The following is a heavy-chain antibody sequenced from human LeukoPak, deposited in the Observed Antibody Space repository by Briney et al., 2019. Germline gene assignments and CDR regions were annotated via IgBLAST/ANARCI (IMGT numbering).Heavy chain of an antibody. V-gene: IGHV1-2*02. D-gene: IGHD1-26*01. CDR3: ARSSGSYYGAFDI. CDR2: INPNSGGT. J-gene: IGHJ3*02. Sequence: ASVKVSCKASGYTFTFYYMHWVRQAPGQGLERMGWINPNSGGTNYAQKFQGRVTITRDTSNSKAYMKLSRLRSEDTAVYYCARSSGSYYGAFDIWGQGTMVTVSS. CDR1: GYTFTFYY.